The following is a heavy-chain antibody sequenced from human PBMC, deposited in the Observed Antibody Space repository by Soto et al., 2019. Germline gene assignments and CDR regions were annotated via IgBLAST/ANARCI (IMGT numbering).Heavy chain of an antibody. CDR3: APGGMVRGAGPTGVHNCSAP. D-gene: IGHD2-8*01. Sequence: GGSLRLSCTASGFPFSTYSMNWVRQAPGKGLEWVSSISDSSSYIYYADSVKGRFTISRDNAKNSLYLQMNSLRSEDTSVYYCAPGGMVRGAGPTGVHNCSAPWGREPLVTFS. V-gene: IGHV3-21*01. CDR1: GFPFSTYS. J-gene: IGHJ5*02. CDR2: ISDSSSYI.